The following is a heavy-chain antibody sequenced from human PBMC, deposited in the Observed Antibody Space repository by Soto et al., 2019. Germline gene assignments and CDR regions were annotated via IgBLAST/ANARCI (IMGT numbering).Heavy chain of an antibody. CDR1: GFTFNTYG. D-gene: IGHD6-13*01. Sequence: QVQLVESGGGVVQPGRSLRLSCAASGFTFNTYGRHWVRQAAGKGLEWVALTWYDGSHNYYADSVKGRFTISRDNSKNTLYLQMNSLRAEDTGVYYCARDQDSSSWYSPPLYWGQGTLVTVSS. J-gene: IGHJ4*02. CDR2: TWYDGSHN. CDR3: ARDQDSSSWYSPPLY. V-gene: IGHV3-33*01.